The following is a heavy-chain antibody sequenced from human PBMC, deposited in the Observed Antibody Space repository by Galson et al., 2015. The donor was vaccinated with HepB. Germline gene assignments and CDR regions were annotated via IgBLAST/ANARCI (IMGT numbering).Heavy chain of an antibody. CDR1: GFTFGDYA. V-gene: IGHV3-49*04. CDR2: IRSKAYGGTT. D-gene: IGHD2-21*02. CDR3: TRDSYCGGDCYSEYFDL. J-gene: IGHJ2*01. Sequence: SLRLSCAASGFTFGDYAMNWVRQAPGKGLEWVGFIRSKAYGGTTEHAASVKGRFTISRDDSKSITYLQMNSLKTDDTAVYYCTRDSYCGGDCYSEYFDLWGRGTLVTVSS.